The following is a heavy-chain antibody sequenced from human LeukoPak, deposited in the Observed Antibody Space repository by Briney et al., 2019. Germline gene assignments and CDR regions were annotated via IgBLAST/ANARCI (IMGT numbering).Heavy chain of an antibody. J-gene: IGHJ4*02. CDR1: GFTVSRNH. D-gene: IGHD3-10*01. CDR3: ARDPRSGSYLDY. V-gene: IGHV3-66*01. CDR2: IYSGGTT. Sequence: GGSLRLSCVVSGFTVSRNHMSWVRQAPGKGLEWVSVIYSGGTTYYADSVKGRITISRDNSKNTLYLQMNSLRVEDTAVYYCARDPRSGSYLDYWGQGTLVTVSS.